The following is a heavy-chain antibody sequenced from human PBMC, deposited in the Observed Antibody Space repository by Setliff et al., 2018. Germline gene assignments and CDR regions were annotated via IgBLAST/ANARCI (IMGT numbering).Heavy chain of an antibody. CDR3: ARDVGPPDEAVWFGAYMDV. CDR1: GYTFTSYG. V-gene: IGHV1-18*01. J-gene: IGHJ6*02. D-gene: IGHD3-10*01. CDR2: ISAYNGNT. Sequence: ASVKVSCKASGYTFTSYGISWVRQAPGQGLEWMGWISAYNGNTNYAQKLQGRVTMTTDTSTSTAYMELRSLRSDDTAVYYCARDVGPPDEAVWFGAYMDVWGQGTTVTVSS.